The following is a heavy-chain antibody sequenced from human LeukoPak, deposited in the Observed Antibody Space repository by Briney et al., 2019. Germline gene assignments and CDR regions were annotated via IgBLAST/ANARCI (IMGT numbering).Heavy chain of an antibody. D-gene: IGHD3-22*01. CDR3: ARDPRGPTGYDHSGRDSFDY. J-gene: IGHJ4*02. CDR1: GFTFSTYA. CDR2: ISYDGSSK. V-gene: IGHV3-30*04. Sequence: PGGSLRLSCAASGFTFSTYAMHWVRQAPGKGLEWVAVISYDGSSKYYADSVKGRFTISRDNSKDTLYLQMNSLRPEDTAVYYCARDPRGPTGYDHSGRDSFDYWGQGTLVTVSS.